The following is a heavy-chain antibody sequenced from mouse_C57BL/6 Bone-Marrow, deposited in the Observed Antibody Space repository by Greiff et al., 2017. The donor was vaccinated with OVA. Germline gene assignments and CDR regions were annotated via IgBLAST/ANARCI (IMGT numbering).Heavy chain of an antibody. D-gene: IGHD2-3*01. V-gene: IGHV1-81*01. CDR1: GYTFTSYG. J-gene: IGHJ1*03. Sequence: VQLQQSGAELARPGASVKLSCKASGYTFTSYGISWVKQRTGQGLEWIGEIYPRSGNTYYNEKFKGKATLTADKSSSTAYMELRSLTSEDSAVYFCARWGLLPHWYFDVWGTGTTVTVSS. CDR2: IYPRSGNT. CDR3: ARWGLLPHWYFDV.